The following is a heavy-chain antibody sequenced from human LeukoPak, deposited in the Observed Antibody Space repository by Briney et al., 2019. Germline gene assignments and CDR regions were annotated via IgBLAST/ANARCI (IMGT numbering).Heavy chain of an antibody. CDR1: GGTFSSYA. D-gene: IGHD3-10*01. CDR2: IIPIFGTA. CDR3: ARTVRGVSRYNWFDP. V-gene: IGHV1-69*13. Sequence: SVTVSCKASGGTFSSYAISWVRQAPGQGLEWMGGIIPIFGTANYAQKFQGRVTITADESTSTAYMELSSLRSEDTAVYYCARTVRGVSRYNWFDPWGQGTLVTVSS. J-gene: IGHJ5*02.